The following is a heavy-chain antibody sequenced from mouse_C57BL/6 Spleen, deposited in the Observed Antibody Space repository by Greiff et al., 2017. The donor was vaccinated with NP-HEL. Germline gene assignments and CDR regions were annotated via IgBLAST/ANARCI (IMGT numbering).Heavy chain of an antibody. CDR1: GFTFSDYG. Sequence: DVQLVESGGGLVKPGGSLKLSCAASGFTFSDYGMHWVRQAPEKGLEWVAYISSGSSTIYYADTVKGRFTISRDNAKNTLFLQMTSLRSEDTAMYYCARNDYDDYAMDYWGQGTSVTVSS. CDR2: ISSGSSTI. D-gene: IGHD2-4*01. V-gene: IGHV5-17*01. CDR3: ARNDYDDYAMDY. J-gene: IGHJ4*01.